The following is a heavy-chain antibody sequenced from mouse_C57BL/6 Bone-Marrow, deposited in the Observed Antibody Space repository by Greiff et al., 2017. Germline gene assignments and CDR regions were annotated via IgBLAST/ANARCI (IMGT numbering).Heavy chain of an antibody. Sequence: EVKLVESGGDLVKPGGSLKLSCAASGFTFSSYGMSWVRQTPDKRLEWVATISSGGSYTYSPDSVKGRFTISRDNAKNTLYLQMSSLKSEDTAMYYCARQYYGSGTWFAYWGQGTLVTVSA. CDR3: ARQYYGSGTWFAY. D-gene: IGHD1-1*01. CDR2: ISSGGSYT. J-gene: IGHJ3*01. CDR1: GFTFSSYG. V-gene: IGHV5-6*01.